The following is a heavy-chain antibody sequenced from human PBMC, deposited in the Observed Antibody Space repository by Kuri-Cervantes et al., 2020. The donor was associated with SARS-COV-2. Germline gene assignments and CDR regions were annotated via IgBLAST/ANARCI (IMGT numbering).Heavy chain of an antibody. CDR2: IIPMFNTA. D-gene: IGHD5-12*01. CDR1: GFTFSSYG. J-gene: IGHJ6*02. V-gene: IGHV1-69*06. CDR3: ARGLKYQLLAPKFGLDV. Sequence: GGSLRLSCAASGFTFSSYGMHWVRQAPGQGLEWVGGIIPMFNTANYAPKFRGRVTITAERSTNIVYMELRNLISEDTAMYYCARGLKYQLLAPKFGLDVWGQGTTVTVSS.